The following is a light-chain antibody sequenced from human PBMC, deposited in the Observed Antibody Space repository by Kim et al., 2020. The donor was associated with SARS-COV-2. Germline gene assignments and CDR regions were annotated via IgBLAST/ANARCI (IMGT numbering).Light chain of an antibody. V-gene: IGKV1-5*01. J-gene: IGKJ3*01. Sequence: ASVGDRVTITCRASQSISSWLAWYQQKPGKAPKVLIYDASSLETGVPSRFSGSGSGTEFTLTISSLQPDDFAPYYCQQYNSYPFTFGPGTKVDIK. CDR1: QSISSW. CDR2: DAS. CDR3: QQYNSYPFT.